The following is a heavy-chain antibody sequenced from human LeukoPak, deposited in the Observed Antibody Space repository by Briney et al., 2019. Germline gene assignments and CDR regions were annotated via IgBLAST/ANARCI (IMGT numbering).Heavy chain of an antibody. CDR1: GYTFTSHD. CDR2: MNPNSGNT. J-gene: IGHJ4*02. Sequence: ASVKVSCKASGYTFTSHDINWVRQATGQGLEWMGWMNPNSGNTGYAQKFQGRVTMTRNTSISTAYMELSSLRSEDTAVYYCARGSLRYFDWLPHFDYWGQGTLVTVSS. V-gene: IGHV1-8*02. CDR3: ARGSLRYFDWLPHFDY. D-gene: IGHD3-9*01.